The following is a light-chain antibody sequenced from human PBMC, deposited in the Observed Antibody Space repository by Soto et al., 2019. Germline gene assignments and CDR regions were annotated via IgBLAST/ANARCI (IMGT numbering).Light chain of an antibody. CDR3: CSYTGSYSV. CDR2: DVT. J-gene: IGLJ3*02. CDR1: GGFDF. V-gene: IGLV2-11*01. Sequence: QSALTQPRSVSGSPGQSVAISCTGIGGFDFVSWYQQYPGKAPKLMIYDVTNRPSGVPDRFSASKSGDTASLTISGLQAEDEADYYFCSYTGSYSVFGGGTKVTVL.